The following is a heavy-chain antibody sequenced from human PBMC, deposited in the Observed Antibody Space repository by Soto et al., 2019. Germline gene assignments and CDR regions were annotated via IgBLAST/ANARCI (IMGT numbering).Heavy chain of an antibody. CDR3: ARGSPWGYGSSSWYGMDV. CDR1: GHSFTAYY. V-gene: IGHV1-69*01. D-gene: IGHD6-13*01. CDR2: IIPIFGTA. Sequence: VKVSCKASGHSFTAYYFHWVRQAPGQGLEWMGGIIPIFGTANYAQKFQGRVTITADESTSTAYMELSSLRSEDTAVYYCARGSPWGYGSSSWYGMDVWGQGTTVTV. J-gene: IGHJ6*02.